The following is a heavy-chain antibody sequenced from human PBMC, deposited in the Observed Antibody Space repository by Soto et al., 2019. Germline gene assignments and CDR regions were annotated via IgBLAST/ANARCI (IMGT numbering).Heavy chain of an antibody. V-gene: IGHV4-59*01. Sequence: PSETLSLTCTVSGGSISRYYWSWIRQPPGKGLEWIGYIYNIGNTNYNPSLKSRVTISVDTSKNEFSLKLSSVTAADTAVYYCAGGGSYLNFDYWGKGTLVTVS. CDR2: IYNIGNT. J-gene: IGHJ4*02. CDR3: AGGGSYLNFDY. CDR1: GGSISRYY. D-gene: IGHD3-16*02.